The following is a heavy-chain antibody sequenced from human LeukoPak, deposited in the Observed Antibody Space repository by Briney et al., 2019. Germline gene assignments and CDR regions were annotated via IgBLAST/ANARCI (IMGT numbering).Heavy chain of an antibody. CDR3: AKGTILTGYYTGGFAY. CDR2: ISGSGGST. Sequence: GGSLRLSCAASGFTFSSYAMSWVRQAPGKGLECVSAISGSGGSTYYADSVKGRFTISRDNSKNTLYLQMNSLRAEDTAVYYCAKGTILTGYYTGGFAYWGQGTLVTVSS. CDR1: GFTFSSYA. V-gene: IGHV3-23*01. D-gene: IGHD3-9*01. J-gene: IGHJ4*02.